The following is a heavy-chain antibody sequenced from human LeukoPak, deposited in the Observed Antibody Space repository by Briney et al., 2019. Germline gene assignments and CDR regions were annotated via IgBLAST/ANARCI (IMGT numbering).Heavy chain of an antibody. CDR1: GSTFSSQS. Sequence: GGSLRLSCAASGSTFSSQSMSWVRQAPGRGLEWVSTITYSGGSTFYTDSVKGRFTISRDNSKNTLYLQMNGLRAEDTAVYYCAKGGQRQWLDWGQGTLVTVSS. J-gene: IGHJ4*02. D-gene: IGHD6-19*01. CDR2: ITYSGGST. V-gene: IGHV3-23*01. CDR3: AKGGQRQWLD.